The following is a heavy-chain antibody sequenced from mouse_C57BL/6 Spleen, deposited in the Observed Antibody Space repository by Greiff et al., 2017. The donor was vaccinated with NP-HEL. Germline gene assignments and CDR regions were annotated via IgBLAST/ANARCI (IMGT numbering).Heavy chain of an antibody. CDR2: IYPGSGST. J-gene: IGHJ4*01. V-gene: IGHV1-55*01. D-gene: IGHD1-1*01. CDR1: GYTFTSYW. Sequence: VQLQQSGAELVKPGASVKMSCKASGYTFTSYWITWVKQRPGQGLEWIGDIYPGSGSTNYNEKFKSKATLTVDTSSSTAYMQLSSLTSEDSAVYYCAREGYYGSSVGFYAMDYWGQGTSVTFSS. CDR3: AREGYYGSSVGFYAMDY.